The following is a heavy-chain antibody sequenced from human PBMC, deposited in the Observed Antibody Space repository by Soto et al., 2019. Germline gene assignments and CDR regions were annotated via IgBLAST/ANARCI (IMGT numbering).Heavy chain of an antibody. J-gene: IGHJ6*02. D-gene: IGHD2-2*01. CDR3: ERSPICISTSCYGGGYYGMDV. CDR2: IIPIFGTA. V-gene: IGHV1-69*13. Sequence: SVKVSCKASGGTFSSYAISWVRQAPGQGLEWMGGIIPIFGTANYAQKFQGRVTITADESTSTAYMELSSLRSEDTAAYYCERSPICISTSCYGGGYYGMDVWGQGTTVTVSS. CDR1: GGTFSSYA.